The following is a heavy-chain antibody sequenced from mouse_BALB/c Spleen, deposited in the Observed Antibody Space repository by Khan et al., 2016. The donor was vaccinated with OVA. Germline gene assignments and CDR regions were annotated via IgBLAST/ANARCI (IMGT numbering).Heavy chain of an antibody. J-gene: IGHJ4*01. V-gene: IGHV1S56*01. D-gene: IGHD2-2*01. CDR3: AREGLRGVAIDY. CDR1: GYTFTSYD. Sequence: QVQLQQSGPELVKPGALVKISCKASGYTFTSYDINWVRQRPGQGLEWIGWIYPGDGSTEYNEKFKGTATLTADKSSSTAYMQLSSLTSEDSAVYCCAREGLRGVAIDYWGQGTSVTVSS. CDR2: IYPGDGST.